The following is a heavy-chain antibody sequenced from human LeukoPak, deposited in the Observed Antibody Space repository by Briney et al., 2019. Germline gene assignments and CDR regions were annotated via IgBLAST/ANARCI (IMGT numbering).Heavy chain of an antibody. CDR2: IYHSGST. V-gene: IGHV4-38-2*01. CDR1: GYSISSGYY. CDR3: ARRYCSSTSCYYVDY. J-gene: IGHJ4*02. Sequence: SETLSLTCAVSGYSISSGYYWGWIRRPPGKGLEWIGSIYHSGSTYYNPSLKSRVTISVDTSKNQFSLKLSSVTAADTAVYYCARRYCSSTSCYYVDYWGQGTLVTVSS. D-gene: IGHD2-2*01.